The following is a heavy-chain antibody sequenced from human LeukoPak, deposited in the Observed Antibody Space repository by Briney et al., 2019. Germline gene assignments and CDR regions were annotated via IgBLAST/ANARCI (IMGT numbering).Heavy chain of an antibody. Sequence: GGSLRLSCAASGFTFSTYWMSWVRQAPGKGLEWVANTKEDASEIYYVDSVKGRFTISRANAKNSLYLQMNSLRAEDTAVYYCARDPYSGGYGDYYYYYMDLWGQGTTVTISS. J-gene: IGHJ6*03. CDR3: ARDPYSGGYGDYYYYYMDL. V-gene: IGHV3-7*01. CDR2: TKEDASEI. CDR1: GFTFSTYW. D-gene: IGHD1-26*01.